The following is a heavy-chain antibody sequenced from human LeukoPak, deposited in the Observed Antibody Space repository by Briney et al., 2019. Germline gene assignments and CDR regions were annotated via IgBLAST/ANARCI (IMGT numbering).Heavy chain of an antibody. V-gene: IGHV3-30*04. Sequence: GGSLRLSCAASGFTFSSYAMLGVRQAPGKGLEWVAVISYDGSNKYYADSVKGRFTISRDNSKNTLYLQMNSLRAEDTAVYYCARDGGVSSSWADYWGQGNLVTVSS. CDR3: ARDGGVSSSWADY. D-gene: IGHD6-13*01. CDR1: GFTFSSYA. J-gene: IGHJ4*02. CDR2: ISYDGSNK.